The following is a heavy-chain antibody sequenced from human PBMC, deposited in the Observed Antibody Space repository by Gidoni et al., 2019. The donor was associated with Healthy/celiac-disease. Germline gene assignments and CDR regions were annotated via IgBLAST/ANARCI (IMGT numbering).Heavy chain of an antibody. CDR1: GFTFSSYS. CDR2: ISSSSSTI. Sequence: EVQLVESGGGLVQPGGSLRLSCAASGFTFSSYSMNWFRQAPGKGLEWVSYISSSSSTIYYADPVKGRFTISRDNAKNSLDLQMNSLRDEDTAVYYCARDTGEQQLRLNYYYYYGMDVWGQGTTVTVSS. D-gene: IGHD6-13*01. CDR3: ARDTGEQQLRLNYYYYYGMDV. V-gene: IGHV3-48*02. J-gene: IGHJ6*02.